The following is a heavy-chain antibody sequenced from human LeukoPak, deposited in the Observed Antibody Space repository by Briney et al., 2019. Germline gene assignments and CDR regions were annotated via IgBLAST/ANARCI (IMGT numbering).Heavy chain of an antibody. Sequence: SVKVSCKASGFTFTSSAMQWVRQARGQRLEWIGWIVVGSGNTNYAQKFQERVTITRDMSTSTAYMELSSLRSEDTAVYYCAAHYYDSSGYYGGDASDIWGQGTMVTVSS. V-gene: IGHV1-58*02. CDR2: IVVGSGNT. J-gene: IGHJ3*02. CDR3: AAHYYDSSGYYGGDASDI. CDR1: GFTFTSSA. D-gene: IGHD3-22*01.